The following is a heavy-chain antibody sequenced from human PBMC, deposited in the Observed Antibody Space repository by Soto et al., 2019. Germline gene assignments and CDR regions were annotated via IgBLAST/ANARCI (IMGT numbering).Heavy chain of an antibody. D-gene: IGHD3-10*01. J-gene: IGHJ6*03. V-gene: IGHV3-15*01. CDR2: IKSKTDGGTT. Sequence: GGSLRLSCAASGFTFSNAWMSWVRQAPGKGLEWVGRIKSKTDGGTTDYAAPVKGRFTISRDDSKNTLYLQMNSLKTEDTAVYYCTTDGSGSSYYMDVWGKGTTVTVSS. CDR1: GFTFSNAW. CDR3: TTDGSGSSYYMDV.